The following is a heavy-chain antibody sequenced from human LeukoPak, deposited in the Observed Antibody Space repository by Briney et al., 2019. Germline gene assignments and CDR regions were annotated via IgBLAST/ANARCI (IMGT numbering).Heavy chain of an antibody. CDR3: AKSGGNTSSREFFDS. CDR1: GFTFSRYG. CDR2: IRFDGSTK. Sequence: GGSLRLSCAASGFTFSRYGMHWVRQAPVKGLEWVAFIRFDGSTKFCADSVKGRCTISRDNSKNILYLQVSSLRAEDAAVYFCAKSGGNTSSREFFDSWGQGTLVTVSS. J-gene: IGHJ4*02. D-gene: IGHD3-10*01. V-gene: IGHV3-30*02.